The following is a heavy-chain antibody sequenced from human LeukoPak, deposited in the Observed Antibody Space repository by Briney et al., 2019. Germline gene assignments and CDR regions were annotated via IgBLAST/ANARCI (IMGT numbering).Heavy chain of an antibody. Sequence: GGSLSLSCAASGFIFSNDWMSGVRQAPGKGLERVGRIKSKIDGGTTEYAAPVKGRFTISRDDSKNTLYLQMNSLKTEDTAVYYCAKDLWVTYGSGSYYFDYWGQGTLVTVSS. V-gene: IGHV3-15*01. J-gene: IGHJ4*02. CDR1: GFIFSNDW. CDR3: AKDLWVTYGSGSYYFDY. CDR2: IKSKIDGGTT. D-gene: IGHD3-10*01.